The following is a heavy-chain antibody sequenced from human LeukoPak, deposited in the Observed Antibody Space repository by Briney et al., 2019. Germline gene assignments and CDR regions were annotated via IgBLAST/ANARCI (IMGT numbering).Heavy chain of an antibody. V-gene: IGHV4-59*01. D-gene: IGHD3-10*01. CDR3: ARDYGSGSYRYYGMDV. J-gene: IGHJ6*02. Sequence: SETLSLTCTVSGGSISSYYWTWIRQPPGKGLEWIGNIYYSGSTNYNPSLKSRVTISVDTSKNQSSLKLSSVTAADTAVYYCARDYGSGSYRYYGMDVWGQGTTVTVSS. CDR1: GGSISSYY. CDR2: IYYSGST.